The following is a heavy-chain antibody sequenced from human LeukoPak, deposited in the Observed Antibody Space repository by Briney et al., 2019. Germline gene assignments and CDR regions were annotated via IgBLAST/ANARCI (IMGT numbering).Heavy chain of an antibody. CDR3: ARFPISPTYTQDY. CDR2: IYSGGST. J-gene: IGHJ4*02. CDR1: GFTVSSNY. Sequence: GGSLRLSCAASGFTVSSNYMSWVRQAPGKGLEWVSVIYSGGSTYYADSVKGRFTISRDNSKNTLYLQMSSLRAEDTAVYYCARFPISPTYTQDYWGQGTLVTVSS. V-gene: IGHV3-66*01. D-gene: IGHD2/OR15-2a*01.